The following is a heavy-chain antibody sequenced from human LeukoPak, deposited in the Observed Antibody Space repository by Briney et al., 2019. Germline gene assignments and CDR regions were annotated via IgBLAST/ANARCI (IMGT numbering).Heavy chain of an antibody. V-gene: IGHV3-23*01. J-gene: IGHJ4*02. CDR1: GFTFSSYA. CDR2: ISGSGGST. Sequence: PGGSLRLSCAASGFTFSSYAMSWVRQAPGKGLEWVSAISGSGGSTYYADSVKGRFTISRDNSKNTLYLQMNSLRAEDTAVYYCAKDWDSGSYGNYFDYWGQGTLVTVSS. CDR3: AKDWDSGSYGNYFDY. D-gene: IGHD1-26*01.